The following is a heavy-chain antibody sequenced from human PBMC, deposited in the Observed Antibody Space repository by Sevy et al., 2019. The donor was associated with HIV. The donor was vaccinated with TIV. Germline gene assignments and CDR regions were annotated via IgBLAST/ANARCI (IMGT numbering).Heavy chain of an antibody. CDR3: AXXIVXXXXXX. J-gene: IGHJ3*02. CDR2: IXGXXXTI. D-gene: IGHD1-26*01. CDR1: XXXXXXYT. Sequence: GGSLRLSCAASXXXXXXYTMXWVRXAPGKXLECVSYIXGXXXTIYYADSVKGRFTISRDNAKNSLYLQMNSLRAEDTAXXYXAXXIVXXXXXXWGQGXMVTVSS. V-gene: IGHV3-48*01.